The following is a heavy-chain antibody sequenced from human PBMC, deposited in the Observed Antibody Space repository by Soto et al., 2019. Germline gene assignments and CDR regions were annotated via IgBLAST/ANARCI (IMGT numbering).Heavy chain of an antibody. V-gene: IGHV4-34*01. CDR2: INHSGST. CDR1: GGSFSGYY. CDR3: ARNPPRRGYYGSGSYSYYGMDV. J-gene: IGHJ6*02. Sequence: NPSETLSLTCAVYGGSFSGYYGSWIRQHPGKGLEWIGEINHSGSTNYNPSLKSRVTISVDTSKNQFSLKLSSVTAADTAVYYCARNPPRRGYYGSGSYSYYGMDVWGQGTTVTVSS. D-gene: IGHD3-10*01.